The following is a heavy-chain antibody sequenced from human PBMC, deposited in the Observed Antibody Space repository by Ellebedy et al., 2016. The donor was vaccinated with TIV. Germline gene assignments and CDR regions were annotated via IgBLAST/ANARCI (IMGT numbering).Heavy chain of an antibody. Sequence: MPSETLSLTCTVSGGSISRYYWSWLRQPPGKGLEWIGYIYYSGSTNYNPSLKSRVTISVDTSKNQFSLKLSSVTAADTAVYYCARRRSNYDFDYWGQGTLVTVSS. J-gene: IGHJ4*02. D-gene: IGHD4-11*01. CDR2: IYYSGST. CDR3: ARRRSNYDFDY. V-gene: IGHV4-59*08. CDR1: GGSISRYY.